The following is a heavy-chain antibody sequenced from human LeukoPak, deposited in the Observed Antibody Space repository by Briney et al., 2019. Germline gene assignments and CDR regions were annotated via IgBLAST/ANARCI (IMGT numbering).Heavy chain of an antibody. CDR2: MSPNSGDT. CDR3: ARGVAAGYDY. D-gene: IGHD6-13*01. J-gene: IGHJ4*02. V-gene: IGHV1-8*01. Sequence: ASVKVSCKASGYTFTSYHINWVRQAPGQGLEWMGWMSPNSGDTGFAQKFQGRVTMTRNTSITTAYMELTSLRFDDTAIYYCARGVAAGYDYWGQGTLVTLSS. CDR1: GYTFTSYH.